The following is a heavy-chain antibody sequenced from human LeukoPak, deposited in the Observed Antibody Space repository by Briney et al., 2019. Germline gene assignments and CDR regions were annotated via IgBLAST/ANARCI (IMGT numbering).Heavy chain of an antibody. CDR3: ARDRTDDVGRNYHPMFDL. J-gene: IGHJ3*01. Sequence: GGSLRLSCAASGFTFSSHWMHWVRHVPGRGPVWVSRINLDGSNTIYADSVKGRFTISRDNAKNTLHLQMGSLRAEDTALYYCARDRTDDVGRNYHPMFDLWGQGTMVTVSS. D-gene: IGHD3-10*01. CDR2: INLDGSNT. V-gene: IGHV3-74*01. CDR1: GFTFSSHW.